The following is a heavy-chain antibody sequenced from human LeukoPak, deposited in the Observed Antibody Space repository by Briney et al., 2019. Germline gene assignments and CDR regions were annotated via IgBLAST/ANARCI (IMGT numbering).Heavy chain of an antibody. Sequence: GGSLRLSCAASGFTFSSYGMHWVRQAPSKGLEWVAVISYDGSNKYYADSVKGRFTISRDNSKNTLYLQMNSLRAEDAAVYYCAKENIAARPDYYYYYGMDVWGQGTTVTVSS. CDR3: AKENIAARPDYYYYYGMDV. D-gene: IGHD6-6*01. CDR2: ISYDGSNK. CDR1: GFTFSSYG. V-gene: IGHV3-30*18. J-gene: IGHJ6*02.